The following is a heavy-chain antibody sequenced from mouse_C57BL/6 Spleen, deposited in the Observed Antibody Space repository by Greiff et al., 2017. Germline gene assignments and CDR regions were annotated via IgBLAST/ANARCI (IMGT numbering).Heavy chain of an antibody. CDR1: GYAFSSYW. CDR2: IYPGDGDT. V-gene: IGHV1-82*01. CDR3: ALSTMIPYFDY. D-gene: IGHD2-4*01. J-gene: IGHJ2*01. Sequence: VQLQQSGAELVKPGASVKISCKASGYAFSSYWMNWVKQRPGKGLEWIGRIYPGDGDTNYNGKFKGKATLTADKSSSTAYMQLSSLTSEDSAVYFCALSTMIPYFDYWGQGTTLTVSS.